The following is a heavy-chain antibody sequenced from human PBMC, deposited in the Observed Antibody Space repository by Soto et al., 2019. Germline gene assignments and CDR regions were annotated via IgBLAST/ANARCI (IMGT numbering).Heavy chain of an antibody. D-gene: IGHD2-2*01. Sequence: GGSLRLSCAASGFTFSSYAMTWVRQAPGRGLEWVSAISGTGSPTYYADSVKGRFTISRDNSKNTLYLQMNSLRADDTAVYYCAKGGYCISTSCMEGQFDPWGQGTLVTVSS. V-gene: IGHV3-23*01. J-gene: IGHJ5*02. CDR2: ISGTGSPT. CDR3: AKGGYCISTSCMEGQFDP. CDR1: GFTFSSYA.